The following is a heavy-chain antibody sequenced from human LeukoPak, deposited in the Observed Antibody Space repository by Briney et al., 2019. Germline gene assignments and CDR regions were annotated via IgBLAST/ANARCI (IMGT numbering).Heavy chain of an antibody. CDR2: IYYSGSA. CDR1: GGFVSSPTYY. D-gene: IGHD5-18*01. V-gene: IGHV4-61*01. CDR3: ARSRSGYSYDHAAFDI. J-gene: IGHJ3*02. Sequence: SETLSLTCTVSGGFVSSPTYYWSWVRQPPGKGLEWIGYIYYSGSANYNPSLKSRVTISVDTSRNQFSLKLSSVTAADTAVYYCARSRSGYSYDHAAFDIWGQGTMVTVSS.